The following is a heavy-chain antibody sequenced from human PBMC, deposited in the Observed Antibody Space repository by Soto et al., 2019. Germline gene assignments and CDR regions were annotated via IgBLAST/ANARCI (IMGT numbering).Heavy chain of an antibody. D-gene: IGHD2-15*01. V-gene: IGHV1-69*12. CDR1: GGTFSSYA. J-gene: IGHJ6*02. Sequence: QVQLVQSGAEVKKPGSSVKVSCKASGGTFSSYAISWVRQAPGQGLEWMGGIIPIFGTANYAQKFQGRVTITAXXSXSXXYMELSSLRSEDTAVYYCARGGSVLHNYYYYGMDVWGQGTTVTVSS. CDR3: ARGGSVLHNYYYYGMDV. CDR2: IIPIFGTA.